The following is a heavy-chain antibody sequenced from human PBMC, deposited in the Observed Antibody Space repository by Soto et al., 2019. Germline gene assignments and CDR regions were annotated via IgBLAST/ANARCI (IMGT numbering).Heavy chain of an antibody. Sequence: EVQLLESGGDLVQPGGSLRLSCTTSGFTFSNYAMSWVRQAPGEGLEWVSGISSSGGRTYYADSVKGRFTISRDNSKNTLFLQVNSLRVEDTALYYCAKDPNGDYLGGFEMWGQGTMITVSS. D-gene: IGHD4-17*01. V-gene: IGHV3-23*01. CDR3: AKDPNGDYLGGFEM. CDR1: GFTFSNYA. CDR2: ISSSGGRT. J-gene: IGHJ3*01.